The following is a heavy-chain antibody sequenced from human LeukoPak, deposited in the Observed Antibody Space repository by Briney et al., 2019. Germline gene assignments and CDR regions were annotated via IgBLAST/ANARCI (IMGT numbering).Heavy chain of an antibody. CDR3: ARHEVTAAAGTEFDS. CDR1: GYKFTNYW. Sequence: GESLKISCQASGYKFTNYWIGWVRQMPEKGLEWMGIIFLSDSDTRYSPSFQGQVTISADKSTSTAYLHWSTLKASDTAIYYCARHEVTAAAGTEFDSWGQGTLVTVSS. CDR2: IFLSDSDT. V-gene: IGHV5-51*01. J-gene: IGHJ4*02. D-gene: IGHD6-13*01.